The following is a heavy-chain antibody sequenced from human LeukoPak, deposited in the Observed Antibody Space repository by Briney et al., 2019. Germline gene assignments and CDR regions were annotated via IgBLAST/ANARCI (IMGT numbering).Heavy chain of an antibody. CDR3: ARVSYYDSSGYPFDY. CDR2: IYSGGST. CDR1: GFTVSSNY. J-gene: IGHJ4*02. Sequence: PGGSLRLSCAASGFTVSSNYMSWVRQAPGKWLEWVSVIYSGGSTYYADSVKGRFTISRDNSKNTLYLQMNSLRAEYTAVYYCARVSYYDSSGYPFDYWGQGTLVTVSS. D-gene: IGHD3-22*01. V-gene: IGHV3-66*01.